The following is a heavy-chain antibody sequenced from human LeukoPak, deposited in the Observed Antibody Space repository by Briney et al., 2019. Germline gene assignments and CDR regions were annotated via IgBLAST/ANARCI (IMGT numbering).Heavy chain of an antibody. Sequence: SETLSLTCTVSGGSISSSSYYWGWIRQPPGKGLEWIGNIFYSETTYYNPSLKSRVTISVDTSKNQLSLKMRSVTAADTAVYYCARVLRGGTCYFDYWGQGTLVTVSS. V-gene: IGHV4-39*01. CDR2: IFYSETT. D-gene: IGHD2-15*01. J-gene: IGHJ4*02. CDR3: ARVLRGGTCYFDY. CDR1: GGSISSSSYY.